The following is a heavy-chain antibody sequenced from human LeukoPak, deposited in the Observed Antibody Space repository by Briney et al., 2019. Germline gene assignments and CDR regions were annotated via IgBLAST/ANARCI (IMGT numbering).Heavy chain of an antibody. CDR3: AKDPTETAYYYFDY. D-gene: IGHD1-14*01. V-gene: IGHV3-9*01. CDR2: ISWNSGSI. J-gene: IGHJ4*02. CDR1: GFTFDDYA. Sequence: PGRSLRLSCAASGFTFDDYAMHWVRQAPGKGLEWVSGISWNSGSIGYADSVKGRFTISRDNAKNSLYLQMNSLRTEDTALYYCAKDPTETAYYYFDYWGQGTLVTVPS.